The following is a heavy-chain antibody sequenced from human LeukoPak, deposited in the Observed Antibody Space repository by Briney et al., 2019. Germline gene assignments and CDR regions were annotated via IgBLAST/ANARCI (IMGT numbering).Heavy chain of an antibody. D-gene: IGHD3-22*01. CDR2: IIPIFGTA. CDR3: ARDVTNYYDSSGYYS. J-gene: IGHJ4*02. CDR1: GGTFSSYA. Sequence: SVKVSCKASGGTFSSYAISWVRQAPGQGLEWMGGIIPIFGTANYAQKFQGRVTITADKSTSTAYMEPSSLRSEDTAVYYCARDVTNYYDSSGYYSWGQGTLVTVSS. V-gene: IGHV1-69*06.